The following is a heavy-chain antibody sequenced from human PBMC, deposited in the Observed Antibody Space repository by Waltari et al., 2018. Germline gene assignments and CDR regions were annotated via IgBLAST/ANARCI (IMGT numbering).Heavy chain of an antibody. D-gene: IGHD6-25*01. J-gene: IGHJ6*02. CDR2: IKEDGGKK. CDR1: GFSFSSYW. Sequence: EVQLVESGGGLVQSGDSLRLSCAASGFSFSSYWMNWVRQTPGKGLEWVANIKEDGGKKYYVDSVKGRFTISRDNAKNSLYLQMNSLRVEDTAVYFCASVQRRWSMDVWGQGTTVTVSS. CDR3: ASVQRRWSMDV. V-gene: IGHV3-7*01.